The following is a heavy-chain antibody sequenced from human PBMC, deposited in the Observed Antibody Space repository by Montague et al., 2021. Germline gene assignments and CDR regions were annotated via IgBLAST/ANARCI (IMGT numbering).Heavy chain of an antibody. CDR1: SGSISSFS. V-gene: IGHV4-59*01. J-gene: IGHJ4*02. Sequence: SETLSLTCIVASGSISSFSWAWIRQPPGKALEWIGHLYDSGDTYYNPSLRSRLTFSLDTSKNQFFLSLTSVTAADTAVYYCARSGRLIDRYHLDYWGQGTLVTVSS. CDR3: ARSGRLIDRYHLDY. CDR2: LYDSGDT. D-gene: IGHD3-3*02.